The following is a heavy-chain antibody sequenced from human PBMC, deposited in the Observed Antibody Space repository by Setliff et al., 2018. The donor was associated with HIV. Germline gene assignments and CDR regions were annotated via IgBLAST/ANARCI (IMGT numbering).Heavy chain of an antibody. Sequence: SETLSHTCTVSGGSINSGHYYWSWIRHHPGKGLEWIGYIYYTGSTYFNPSLKSRVTLSIDTSKNQFSLKLSSVTAADTAVYYCARDRYAGEIDYWGQGTLVTVSS. D-gene: IGHD3-10*01. CDR1: GGSINSGHYY. V-gene: IGHV4-31*03. CDR2: IYYTGST. CDR3: ARDRYAGEIDY. J-gene: IGHJ4*02.